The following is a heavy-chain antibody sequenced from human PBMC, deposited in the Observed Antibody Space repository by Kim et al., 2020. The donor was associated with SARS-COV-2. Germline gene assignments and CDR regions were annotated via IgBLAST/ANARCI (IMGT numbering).Heavy chain of an antibody. CDR3: ARDSGSYSR. Sequence: GSTNYNPSLKSRVTISVDTSKNQFSLKLSSVTAADTAVYYCARDSGSYSRWGQGTLVTVSS. V-gene: IGHV4-34*01. J-gene: IGHJ4*02. CDR2: GST. D-gene: IGHD1-26*01.